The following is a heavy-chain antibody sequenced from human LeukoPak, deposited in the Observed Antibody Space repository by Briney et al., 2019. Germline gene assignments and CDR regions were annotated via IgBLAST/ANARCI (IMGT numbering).Heavy chain of an antibody. Sequence: GSLRLSCAASGFTFSAFGMHRVRQAPGKGLEWVAVISSDGSNKYYTDSVKGRFTISRDNSKNTLYMEMNSLRPEDTAVYYCAKSRLYSSGSTDYWGQGTLVTVSS. CDR3: AKSRLYSSGSTDY. CDR1: GFTFSAFG. V-gene: IGHV3-30*18. D-gene: IGHD6-19*01. J-gene: IGHJ4*02. CDR2: ISSDGSNK.